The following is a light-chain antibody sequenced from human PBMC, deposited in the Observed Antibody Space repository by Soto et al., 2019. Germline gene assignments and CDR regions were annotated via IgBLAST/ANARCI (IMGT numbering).Light chain of an antibody. Sequence: EIVMTQSPATLSVSPGERATLSCRASQSVSSSSLAWYQQRPGQAPRLXIYLTSNRAAGIPARVSGSGSGTEFTLTISDVEPEDFEVYYCHQRQSWPRTFGQGTKVDIK. CDR3: HQRQSWPRT. CDR1: QSVSSSS. J-gene: IGKJ1*01. V-gene: IGKV3-11*01. CDR2: LTS.